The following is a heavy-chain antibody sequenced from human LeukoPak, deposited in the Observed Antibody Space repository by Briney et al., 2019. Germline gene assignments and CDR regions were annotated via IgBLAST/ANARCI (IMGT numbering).Heavy chain of an antibody. CDR3: AKGGKGWSLLWFGELLYFDY. Sequence: QAGGSLRLSCAASGFTFSTYAMHWVRQAPGKGLEYVSGISSNGGSTFYANSVNGRFTIFRDNSKNTLYLQMNSLRAEDTAVYYCAKGGKGWSLLWFGELLYFDYWGQGTLVTVSS. CDR1: GFTFSTYA. V-gene: IGHV3-64*01. J-gene: IGHJ4*02. CDR2: ISSNGGST. D-gene: IGHD3-10*01.